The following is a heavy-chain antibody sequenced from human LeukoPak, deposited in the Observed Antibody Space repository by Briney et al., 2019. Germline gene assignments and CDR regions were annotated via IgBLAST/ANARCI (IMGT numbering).Heavy chain of an antibody. D-gene: IGHD1-26*01. CDR3: ASSGSYRFDY. V-gene: IGHV3-7*01. CDR2: IKEDGSEN. Sequence: GGSLRLSCAASAFTFRSYWMSWVRQAPGKGLEWVANIKEDGSENYYVDSVKGRFTISRDNAENSLYLQMNSLRDEDTAVYYCASSGSYRFDYWGQGTLVTVSS. J-gene: IGHJ4*02. CDR1: AFTFRSYW.